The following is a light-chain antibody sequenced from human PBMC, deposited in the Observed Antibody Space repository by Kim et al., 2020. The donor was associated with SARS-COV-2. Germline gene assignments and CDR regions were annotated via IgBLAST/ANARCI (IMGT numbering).Light chain of an antibody. Sequence: EIVLTQSPATLSLSPGDTATLSCRASQSVSSYLAWYQHKPGQAPRLLIYDASSRATGILARFSGSGSGTDFTLTISSLEPEDFAVYYCQQRSNWLTFGGGTKVDIK. CDR2: DAS. CDR1: QSVSSY. J-gene: IGKJ4*01. CDR3: QQRSNWLT. V-gene: IGKV3-11*01.